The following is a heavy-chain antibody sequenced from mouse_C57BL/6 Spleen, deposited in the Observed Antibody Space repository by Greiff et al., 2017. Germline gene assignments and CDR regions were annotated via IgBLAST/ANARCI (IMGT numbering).Heavy chain of an antibody. J-gene: IGHJ2*01. CDR3: ARRLAYFDY. CDR1: GFTFSDYG. Sequence: EVQLVESGGGLVKPGGSLKLSCAASGFTFSDYGMHWVRQAPEKGLEWVAYISSGSSTISSAENVKGRFTLSRDNAKNTLFLQMTSLRSEDTAMSYCARRLAYFDYWGQGTTLTVSS. D-gene: IGHD2-2*01. V-gene: IGHV5-17*01. CDR2: ISSGSSTI.